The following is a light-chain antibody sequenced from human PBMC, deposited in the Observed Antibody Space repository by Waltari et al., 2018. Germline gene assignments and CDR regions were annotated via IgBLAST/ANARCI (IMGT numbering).Light chain of an antibody. V-gene: IGLV2-8*01. Sequence: QSALTQPPSASGSPGESVTIPCPGPSSDIGDYDYVSWYQQHPGKAPKLMIYEVIKRPSGVPDRFSGSKSGNTASLTVSGLQAEDEADYYCCSYAGTNNFYVFGTGTKVTVL. CDR1: SSDIGDYDY. J-gene: IGLJ1*01. CDR2: EVI. CDR3: CSYAGTNNFYV.